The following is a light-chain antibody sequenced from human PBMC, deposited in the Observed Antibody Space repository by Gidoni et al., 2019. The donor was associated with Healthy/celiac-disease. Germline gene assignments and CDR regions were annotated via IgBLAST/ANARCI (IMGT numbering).Light chain of an antibody. Sequence: ELVLTQSPGTLSLSPGERATLSCRASQSVSSSYLAWYQQKPGQAPRLLIYGASRGSGTDVTLTISRLEPEEFAVYYCQQYGSSPELTFGGGTKVEIK. CDR2: GAS. V-gene: IGKV3-20*01. CDR3: QQYGSSPELT. J-gene: IGKJ4*01. CDR1: QSVSSSY.